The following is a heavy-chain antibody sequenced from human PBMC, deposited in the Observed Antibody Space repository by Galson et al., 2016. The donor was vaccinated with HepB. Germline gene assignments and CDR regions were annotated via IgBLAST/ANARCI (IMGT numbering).Heavy chain of an antibody. J-gene: IGHJ5*02. D-gene: IGHD2-15*01. V-gene: IGHV4-59*08. CDR3: ATFIAGGGGRGS. Sequence: SETLSLTCAVSGGSSSDDHWSWIRQPPGRGLEWIGHILYGGSNKYNPSLESRPTISLDTSKSQFSLTLSSVTATDTAVYYCATFIAGGGGRGSWGQGTLVTVSS. CDR1: GGSSSDDH. CDR2: ILYGGSN.